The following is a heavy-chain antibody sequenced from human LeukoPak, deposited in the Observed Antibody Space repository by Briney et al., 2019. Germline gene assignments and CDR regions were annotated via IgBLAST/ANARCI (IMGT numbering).Heavy chain of an antibody. Sequence: GGSLRLSCAVSGFTFSSYEVNWVRQAPGKGLEWVSYISSSGSTIYYADSVKGRFTISRDNAKNSLYLQMNSLRAEDTAVYYCARDNRGYSYGYGYWGQGTLVTVSS. CDR1: GFTFSSYE. CDR2: ISSSGSTI. V-gene: IGHV3-48*03. J-gene: IGHJ4*02. CDR3: ARDNRGYSYGYGY. D-gene: IGHD5-18*01.